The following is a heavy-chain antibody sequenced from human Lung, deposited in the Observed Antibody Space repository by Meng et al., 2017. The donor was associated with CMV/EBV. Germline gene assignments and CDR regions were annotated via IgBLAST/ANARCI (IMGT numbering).Heavy chain of an antibody. V-gene: IGHV1-2*02. CDR2: INPNSGGT. CDR3: ARTTYYYFWSGYSNWFDP. Sequence: ASXXVSXKASGYTFTGYYMHWVRQAPGQGLEWMGWINPNSGGTNYAQKFQGRVTMTRDTSISTAYMELSRLRSDDTAVYYCARTTYYYFWSGYSNWFDPLHQATLTVSS. CDR1: GYTFTGYY. J-gene: IGHJ5*02. D-gene: IGHD3-3*01.